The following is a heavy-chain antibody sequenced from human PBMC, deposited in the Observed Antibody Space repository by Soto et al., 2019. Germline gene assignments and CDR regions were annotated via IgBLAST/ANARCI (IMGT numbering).Heavy chain of an antibody. CDR1: GYTFTSYA. D-gene: IGHD2-15*01. CDR3: ARSHLDCSGGSCYLNWLDP. CDR2: INAGNGNT. J-gene: IGHJ5*02. V-gene: IGHV1-3*01. Sequence: GASVKVSCKASGYTFTSYAMHWVRQAPGQRLEWMGWINAGNGNTKYSQKFQGRVTITRDTSASTAYMELSSLRSEDTAVYYCARSHLDCSGGSCYLNWLDPWGQGTLVTVSS.